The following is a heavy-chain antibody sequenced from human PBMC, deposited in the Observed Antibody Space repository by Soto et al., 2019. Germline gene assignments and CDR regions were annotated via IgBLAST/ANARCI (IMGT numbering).Heavy chain of an antibody. J-gene: IGHJ6*02. CDR3: ARCPAITGTERAYYSGMDV. CDR2: IYYSGST. Sequence: SETLSLTCTVSGGSISSSSYYWGWIRQPPGKGLEWIGIIYYSGSTYYNPSLRGRITISIDTSKNQFSLKLSSVTAADTAVYYCARCPAITGTERAYYSGMDVWGQGTTVPVS. V-gene: IGHV4-39*01. D-gene: IGHD1-7*01. CDR1: GGSISSSSYY.